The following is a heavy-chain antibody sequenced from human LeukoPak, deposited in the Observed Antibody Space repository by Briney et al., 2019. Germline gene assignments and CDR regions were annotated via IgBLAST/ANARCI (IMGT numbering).Heavy chain of an antibody. CDR2: ISSSSSYI. CDR3: AKDAYYYYGSGSYYGGLDY. D-gene: IGHD3-10*01. Sequence: GGSLRLSCAASGFTFSSYSMNWVRQAPGKGLEWVSSISSSSSYIYYADSVKGRFTISRDNSKNTLYLQMNSLRAEDTAVYYCAKDAYYYYGSGSYYGGLDYWGQGTLVTVSS. J-gene: IGHJ4*02. CDR1: GFTFSSYS. V-gene: IGHV3-21*01.